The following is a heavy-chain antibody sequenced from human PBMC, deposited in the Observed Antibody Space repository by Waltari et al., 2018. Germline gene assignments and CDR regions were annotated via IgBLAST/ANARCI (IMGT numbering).Heavy chain of an antibody. CDR2: IYTSGST. CDR3: ARVFGAGWFDP. Sequence: QVQLQESGPGLVKPSQTLSLTCTVSGGSISSVSYYWSWIRQPAGKGLEWIGYIYTSGSTNYNPSLKSRVTISVDTSKNQFSLKLSSVTAADKAVYYCARVFGAGWFDPWGQGTLVTVSS. D-gene: IGHD3-10*01. J-gene: IGHJ5*02. CDR1: GGSISSVSYY. V-gene: IGHV4-61*09.